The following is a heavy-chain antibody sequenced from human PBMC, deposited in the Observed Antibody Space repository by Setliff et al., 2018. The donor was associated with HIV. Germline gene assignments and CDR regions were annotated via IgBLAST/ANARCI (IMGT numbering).Heavy chain of an antibody. Sequence: SETLSLTCTVSGGSISSGSYFWTWIRQPAGKGLEWIGYIYYSGSTYYNPSLKSRVTMSVDTSKNQFSLRLTSVTAADTAMYHCARDRSSGWSKDWFDTWGQGILVTVSS. CDR3: ARDRSSGWSKDWFDT. CDR1: GGSISSGSYF. V-gene: IGHV4-61*10. J-gene: IGHJ5*02. CDR2: IYYSGST. D-gene: IGHD6-19*01.